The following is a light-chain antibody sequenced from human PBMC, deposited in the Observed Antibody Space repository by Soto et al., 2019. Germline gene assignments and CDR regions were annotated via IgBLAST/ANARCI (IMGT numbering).Light chain of an antibody. V-gene: IGKV1-17*01. CDR1: QGIGTD. Sequence: DIQMTQSPSSLSASVGDRVTITCRASQGIGTDLGWYQQKPGRAPKRLIYSTSSLQSGVPSRFSGSGSGTEFTLTISSLQPGDYATYYCQHYNSYPWTFGQGTKVDIK. CDR2: STS. CDR3: QHYNSYPWT. J-gene: IGKJ1*01.